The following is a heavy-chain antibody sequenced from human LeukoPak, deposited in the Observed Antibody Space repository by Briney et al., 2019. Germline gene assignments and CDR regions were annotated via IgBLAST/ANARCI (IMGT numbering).Heavy chain of an antibody. CDR2: ISGSGGST. V-gene: IGHV3-23*01. J-gene: IGHJ4*02. CDR3: AKDRPPPNTGSYSSDY. CDR1: GFTFSSYG. Sequence: PGGSLRLSCAASGFTFSSYGMSWVRQAPGKGLEWVSAISGSGGSTYYADSVKGRFTISRDNSKNTLYLQMNSLRAEDTAVYYCAKDRPPPNTGSYSSDYWGQGTLVAVSS. D-gene: IGHD1-26*01.